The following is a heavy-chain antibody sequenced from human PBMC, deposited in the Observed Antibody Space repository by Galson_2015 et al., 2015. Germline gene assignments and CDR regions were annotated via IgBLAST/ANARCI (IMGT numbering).Heavy chain of an antibody. J-gene: IGHJ4*02. Sequence: SLRLSCAASGFTFSSYPMGWVRQAPGKGLEWVSGISASGGSTYYADSVKGRFTISRDSSKNTLYLQMNSLRPVETAVYYCAKDYGGTAMGKYYFDYWGQGTLVSVSS. V-gene: IGHV3-23*01. D-gene: IGHD5-18*01. CDR3: AKDYGGTAMGKYYFDY. CDR1: GFTFSSYP. CDR2: ISASGGST.